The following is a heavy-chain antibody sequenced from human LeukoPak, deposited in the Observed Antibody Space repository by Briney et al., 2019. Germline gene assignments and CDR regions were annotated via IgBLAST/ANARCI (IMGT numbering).Heavy chain of an antibody. D-gene: IGHD6-6*01. CDR1: GFTFSSYA. CDR3: ARARVERQLVRTDFDH. CDR2: ISYDGSNK. J-gene: IGHJ4*02. V-gene: IGHV3-30-3*01. Sequence: GRSLRLSCAASGFTFSSYAMHWVRQAPGKGLEWGAVISYDGSNKYYADSVKGRFTISRDNSKNTLYLQMNSLRAEDTAVYYCARARVERQLVRTDFDHWGQGTLVTVSS.